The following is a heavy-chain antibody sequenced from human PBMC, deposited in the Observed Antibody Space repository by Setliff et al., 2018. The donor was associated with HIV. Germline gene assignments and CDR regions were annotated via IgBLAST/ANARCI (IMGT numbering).Heavy chain of an antibody. V-gene: IGHV4-59*11. J-gene: IGHJ4*02. CDR3: AKGAGFYGDYTFDY. D-gene: IGHD4-17*01. CDR1: GASITSHY. Sequence: SETLSLTCTVSGASITSHYWSWIRQSPGRELEWIGYIYSTGSTNYNPSLQSRVSISMDASKNKSSLKVTSVTSADTAVYYCAKGAGFYGDYTFDYWGQGNLVTVS. CDR2: IYSTGST.